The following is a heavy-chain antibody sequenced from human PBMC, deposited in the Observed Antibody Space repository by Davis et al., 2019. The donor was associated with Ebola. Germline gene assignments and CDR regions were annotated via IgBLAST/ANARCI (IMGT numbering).Heavy chain of an antibody. CDR3: AKVIDTSSWYGFAMDV. J-gene: IGHJ6*01. CDR2: ISRSGGNT. D-gene: IGHD6-19*01. Sequence: PGGSLRLSCAASGFTFGNSAISWVRQAPGKGLEWVSTISRSGGNTYYAESVRGRFTISRDNSKNTLYLEMSSLRAEDTAVYYCAKVIDTSSWYGFAMDVWGQGTTVTVSS. CDR1: GFTFGNSA. V-gene: IGHV3-23*01.